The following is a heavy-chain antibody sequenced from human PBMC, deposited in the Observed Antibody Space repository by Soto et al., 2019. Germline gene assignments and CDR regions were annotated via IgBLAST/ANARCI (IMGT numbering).Heavy chain of an antibody. D-gene: IGHD3-10*01. Sequence: PGGSLRLCCAASGFTFSSYAMHWVRQAPGEGLQWVSSITSDNTYINYGDSVKGRFTISRDNAKNSLYLQMNSLRAEDTAVNFCARDTNYYASGSGVDFWGQGTLVTVSS. CDR1: GFTFSSYA. CDR3: ARDTNYYASGSGVDF. V-gene: IGHV3-21*01. CDR2: ITSDNTYI. J-gene: IGHJ4*02.